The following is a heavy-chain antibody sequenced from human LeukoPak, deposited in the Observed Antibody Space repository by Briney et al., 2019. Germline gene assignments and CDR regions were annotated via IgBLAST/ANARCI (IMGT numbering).Heavy chain of an antibody. CDR1: GFTFHGSA. CDR2: INRDGSNT. CDR3: AKEGSVCSNGICRYFDF. Sequence: GGSLRLSCAASGFTFHGSAKPWVRQGPGKGLEWVASINRDGSNTHYADSVKGRFTISRDNAKTSLYLEMNSLRPEDTALYYCAKEGSVCSNGICRYFDFWGQGALVTVSS. D-gene: IGHD2-2*01. J-gene: IGHJ4*02. V-gene: IGHV3-9*01.